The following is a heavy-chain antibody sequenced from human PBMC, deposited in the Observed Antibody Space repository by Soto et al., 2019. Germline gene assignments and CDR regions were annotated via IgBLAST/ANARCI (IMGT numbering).Heavy chain of an antibody. CDR1: GVSIGSHDW. D-gene: IGHD5-18*01. CDR3: ATRDTGRVY. Sequence: QVQLQESGPGLVKPSGTLSLTCAVSGVSIGSHDWWTWVRQPPGKGLERIGESHQSGNTNYNSSLESRVTISLDKSKNHFSLQLSSVTVADTAVYYCATRDTGRVYWGHGTRVTVSS. J-gene: IGHJ4*01. V-gene: IGHV4-4*02. CDR2: SHQSGNT.